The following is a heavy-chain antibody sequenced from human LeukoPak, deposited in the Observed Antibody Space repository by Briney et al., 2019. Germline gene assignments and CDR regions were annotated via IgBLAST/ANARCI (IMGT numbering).Heavy chain of an antibody. CDR3: ANAGSSSWYKTEYFDY. J-gene: IGHJ4*02. D-gene: IGHD6-13*01. CDR1: GFTFSSYA. CDR2: ISGSGGST. V-gene: IGHV3-23*01. Sequence: PGGSLRLSCAASGFTFSSYAMSWVRQAPGKGLEWVSAISGSGGSTYYADSVKGRFTISRDNSKNTLYLQMNSLRAEDTAVYYCANAGSSSWYKTEYFDYWGQGTLVTVSS.